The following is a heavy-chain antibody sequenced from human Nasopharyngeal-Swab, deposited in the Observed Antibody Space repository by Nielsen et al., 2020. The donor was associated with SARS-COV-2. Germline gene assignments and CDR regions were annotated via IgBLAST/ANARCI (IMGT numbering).Heavy chain of an antibody. CDR2: IGDKEHNYAT. CDR3: TTDFYFDY. V-gene: IGHV3-73*01. CDR1: GFIFSASA. J-gene: IGHJ4*02. Sequence: GESLKISCAASGFIFSASAIHWVRQASGKWLEWFGRIGDKEHNYATTYGASVQGRFTISRDDSKNTAFLQMDGLKTEDTALYYCTTDFYFDYWGQGALVTVSS.